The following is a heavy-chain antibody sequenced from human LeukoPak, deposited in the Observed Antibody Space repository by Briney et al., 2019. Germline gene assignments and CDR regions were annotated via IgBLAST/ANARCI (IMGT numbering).Heavy chain of an antibody. Sequence: GASVEVSCKASGGTFSSYAISWVRQAPGQGLEWMGWINPNSGDTNYAQKFQGRVTMTRDTSISTAYMELSRLRSDDTAVYYCARTYIPAGIAVAGGFGYWGQGTLVTVSS. CDR1: GGTFSSYA. V-gene: IGHV1-2*02. CDR2: INPNSGDT. J-gene: IGHJ4*02. CDR3: ARTYIPAGIAVAGGFGY. D-gene: IGHD6-19*01.